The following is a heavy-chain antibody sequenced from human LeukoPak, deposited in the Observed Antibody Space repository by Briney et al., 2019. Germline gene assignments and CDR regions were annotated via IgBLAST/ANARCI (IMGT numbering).Heavy chain of an antibody. CDR2: IIPIFGTA. Sequence: VASVKVSCKASGGTFSSYAISWVRQAPGQGLEWMGGIIPIFGTANYAQKFQGRVTITADESTSTAYMELSSLRSEDTAVYYCAREIGDYGDYLDYWDQGTLVTVSS. V-gene: IGHV1-69*01. CDR3: AREIGDYGDYLDY. J-gene: IGHJ4*02. D-gene: IGHD4-17*01. CDR1: GGTFSSYA.